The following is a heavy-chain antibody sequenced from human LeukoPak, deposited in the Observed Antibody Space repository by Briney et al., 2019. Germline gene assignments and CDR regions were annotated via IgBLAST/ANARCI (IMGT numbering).Heavy chain of an antibody. J-gene: IGHJ6*04. CDR3: AELGITMIGGV. Sequence: GGSLRLSCAASGFTFSSYEMHWVRQARGKGLEWVSYISSSGSTIYYADSAKGRFTISRDNAKNSLYLQMNSLRAEDTAVYYCAELGITMIGGVWGKGTTVTISS. CDR1: GFTFSSYE. V-gene: IGHV3-48*03. CDR2: ISSSGSTI. D-gene: IGHD3-10*02.